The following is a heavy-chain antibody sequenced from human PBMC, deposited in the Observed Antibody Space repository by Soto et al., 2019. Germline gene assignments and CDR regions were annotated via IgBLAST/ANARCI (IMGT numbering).Heavy chain of an antibody. CDR2: IYYSGST. V-gene: IGHV4-39*01. J-gene: IGHJ4*02. CDR1: GGSISSSSYY. Sequence: QLQLQESGPGLVKPSETLSLTCTVSGGSISSSSYYWGWIRQPPGKGLEWIGSIYYSGSTYYNPSLKSRVTISVDTSKNQFSLKLSSVTAADTAVYYCKTTVTTPLTFFDYWGQGTLVTVSS. D-gene: IGHD4-17*01. CDR3: KTTVTTPLTFFDY.